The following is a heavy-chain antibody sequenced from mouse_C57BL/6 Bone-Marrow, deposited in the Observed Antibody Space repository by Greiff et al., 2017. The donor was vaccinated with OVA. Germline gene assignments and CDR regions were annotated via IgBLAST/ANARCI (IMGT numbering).Heavy chain of an antibody. V-gene: IGHV1-81*01. J-gene: IGHJ1*03. Sequence: VMLVESGAELARPGASVKLSCKASGYTFTSYGISWVKQRTGQGLEWIGEIYPRSGNTYYNEKFKGKATLTADKSSSTAYMELRSLTSEDSAVYFCARGRGYWYFDVWGTGTTVTVSS. CDR3: ARGRGYWYFDV. CDR1: GYTFTSYG. CDR2: IYPRSGNT.